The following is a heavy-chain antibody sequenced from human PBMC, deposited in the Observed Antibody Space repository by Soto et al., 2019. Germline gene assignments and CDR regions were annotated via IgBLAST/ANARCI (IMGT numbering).Heavy chain of an antibody. D-gene: IGHD3-3*01. V-gene: IGHV1-2*04. CDR3: ARDRGRYYDVYYYGMDV. Sequence: QVQLVQSGAEVKKPGASVKVSCKASGYTFTGYYMHWVRQAPGQGLEWMGWINPNSGGTNYAQKFQGWVTMTRDTSISTAYMELSRLRSDDTAVYYCARDRGRYYDVYYYGMDVCGQGTTVTVSS. CDR1: GYTFTGYY. CDR2: INPNSGGT. J-gene: IGHJ6*02.